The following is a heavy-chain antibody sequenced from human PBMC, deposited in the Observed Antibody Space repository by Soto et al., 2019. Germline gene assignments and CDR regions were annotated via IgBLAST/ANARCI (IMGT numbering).Heavy chain of an antibody. J-gene: IGHJ4*02. CDR2: ISYDGSNK. CDR3: AKDGGNPGGFDY. V-gene: IGHV3-30*18. CDR1: GFTFSSYG. Sequence: QVQLVESGGGVVQPGRSLRLSCAASGFTFSSYGMHWVRQAPGKGLEWVAVISYDGSNKYYADSVKGRFTISRDNSKNTLYLQMNSLRAEDTAVYYCAKDGGNPGGFDYWGQGTLVTVSS. D-gene: IGHD2-15*01.